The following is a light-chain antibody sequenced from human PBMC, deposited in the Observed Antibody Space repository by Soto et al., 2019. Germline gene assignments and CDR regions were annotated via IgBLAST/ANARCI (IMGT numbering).Light chain of an antibody. J-gene: IGKJ4*01. CDR3: QQCNNWPLS. CDR2: GAS. Sequence: EIVLTPSPGPLSLSPGERAPLSCRASQSISSKLAWYQQKPGQAPRLLIYGASTRATGIPARFSGSGSGTEFTLNISSLQSEDFAVYYCQQCNNWPLSFGGGTRWIS. CDR1: QSISSK. V-gene: IGKV3-15*01.